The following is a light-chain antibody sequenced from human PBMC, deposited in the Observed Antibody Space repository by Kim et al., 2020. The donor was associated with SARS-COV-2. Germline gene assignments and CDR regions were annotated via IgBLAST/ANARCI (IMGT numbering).Light chain of an antibody. Sequence: SYELTQPPSVSVSPGQTTTITCSGDKLRDKYVYWYQQKPGQSPVLVMFQNSKRPSGIPERFSGSNSGNTATLTIRGTQTVDEADYYCQTWDRNMVIFGGGT. CDR1: KLRDKY. CDR2: QNS. J-gene: IGLJ2*01. V-gene: IGLV3-1*01. CDR3: QTWDRNMVI.